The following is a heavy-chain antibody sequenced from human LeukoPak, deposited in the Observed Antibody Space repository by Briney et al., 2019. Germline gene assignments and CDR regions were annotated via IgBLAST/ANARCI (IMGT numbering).Heavy chain of an antibody. V-gene: IGHV4-39*02. D-gene: IGHD3-22*01. CDR3: ARHYYDNTGYYYLDY. CDR2: MYYNGST. J-gene: IGHJ4*02. Sequence: SEPLSLTCYVSGGAVTGSTYFWAWVRQPPGKGQEWIGSMYYNGSTSYTPSPKSQVTIYVHTSKNHFSLKLTLVTAADTATNYGARHYYDNTGYYYLDYWGQGTLVTVSS. CDR1: GGAVTGSTYF.